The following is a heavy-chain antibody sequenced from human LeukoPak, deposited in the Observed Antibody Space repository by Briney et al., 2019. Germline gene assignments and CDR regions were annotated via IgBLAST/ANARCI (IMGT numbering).Heavy chain of an antibody. CDR1: GFSFSSYA. J-gene: IGHJ3*02. CDR2: ISGVGTT. D-gene: IGHD1-26*01. Sequence: GGSLRLSCAASGFSFSSYALSWVRQAPGKGLEWVSAISGVGTTYYADSVKGRFTISKDNSKNTLYLQMSSLRAEDTAVYYCAKDLSGTHFNRDAFDMWGQGTMVTVSS. CDR3: AKDLSGTHFNRDAFDM. V-gene: IGHV3-23*01.